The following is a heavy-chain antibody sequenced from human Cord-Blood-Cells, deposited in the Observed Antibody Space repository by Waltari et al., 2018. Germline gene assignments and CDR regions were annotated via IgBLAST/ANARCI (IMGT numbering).Heavy chain of an antibody. Sequence: HVQLQESGPGLVKPSQTLSLTCTVSGGSISSGSYYWSWIRQPAGKGLEWIGYIYTSGSPNSNPSLKSRVTISVDTSKNQFSLKLSSVTAADTAVYYCARGIAAAGNLNWFDPWGQGTLVTVSS. CDR2: IYTSGSP. J-gene: IGHJ5*02. CDR3: ARGIAAAGNLNWFDP. D-gene: IGHD6-13*01. CDR1: GGSISSGSYY. V-gene: IGHV4-61*09.